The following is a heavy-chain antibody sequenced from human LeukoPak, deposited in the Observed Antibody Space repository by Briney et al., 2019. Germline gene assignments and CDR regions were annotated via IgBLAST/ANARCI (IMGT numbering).Heavy chain of an antibody. V-gene: IGHV1-69*04. D-gene: IGHD2-21*02. Sequence: SVKVSCKASGGTFSSYAISWVRQAPGQGLEWMGRIIPILGIANYAQKFQGRVTITADKSTSTAYMELSSLRSEDTAVYYCARDSFYCGGDCLNDYWGQGTLVTVSS. J-gene: IGHJ4*02. CDR3: ARDSFYCGGDCLNDY. CDR1: GGTFSSYA. CDR2: IIPILGIA.